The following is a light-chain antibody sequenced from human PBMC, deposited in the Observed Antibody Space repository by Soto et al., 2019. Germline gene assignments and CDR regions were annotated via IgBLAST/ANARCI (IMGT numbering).Light chain of an antibody. CDR1: SSDVGSYNL. J-gene: IGLJ3*02. V-gene: IGLV2-23*02. Sequence: HSVLTQPASVSGSPGQSITISCTGTSSDVGSYNLVSWYQQHPGKAPKLMIYEVSKRPSGVSNRFSGSKSGNTASLTISGLQAEDEADYYCCSYAGSSTVFGGGTKLTVL. CDR3: CSYAGSSTV. CDR2: EVS.